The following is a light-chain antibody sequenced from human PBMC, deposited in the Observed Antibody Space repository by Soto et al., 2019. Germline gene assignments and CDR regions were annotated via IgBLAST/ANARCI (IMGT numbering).Light chain of an antibody. CDR1: QSVNNN. Sequence: EIVMTQSPATLSASPGERVTLSCRASQSVNNNLAWYQQEPGQAPRLLMYSASTRATGIPARFSGSGSGTEFTLTISSLQSEDFAVYYCQQYNNWPRPFGQGTKVEIK. J-gene: IGKJ1*01. CDR2: SAS. CDR3: QQYNNWPRP. V-gene: IGKV3-15*01.